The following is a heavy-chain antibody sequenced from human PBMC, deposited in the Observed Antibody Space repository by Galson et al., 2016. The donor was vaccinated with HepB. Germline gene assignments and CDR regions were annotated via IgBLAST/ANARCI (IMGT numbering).Heavy chain of an antibody. CDR1: GFTFNNAW. V-gene: IGHV3-15*01. J-gene: IGHJ4*02. CDR2: IKSKTDGGTT. Sequence: SLRLSCAASGFTFNNAWMSWVRQAPGKGPEWVGRIKSKTDGGTTDYAAPVKGRFTISRDDSKNMLYPQMNSLKTEDTAFYYCTTRGYDILTGYYLGACWGQGTLVTVSS. D-gene: IGHD3-9*01. CDR3: TTRGYDILTGYYLGAC.